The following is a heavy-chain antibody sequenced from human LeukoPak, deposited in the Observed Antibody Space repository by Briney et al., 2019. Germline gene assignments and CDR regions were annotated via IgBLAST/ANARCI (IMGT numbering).Heavy chain of an antibody. CDR2: ISAFNGNT. D-gene: IGHD2-15*01. Sequence: GASVTVSFTASGYIFTSFGISWVRQAPGQGLEWMGWISAFNGNTDFAQNLQDRITMTIDISTNTAYMELRSLRSDDAAVYFCARDGGWLDPWGQGTLVTVSS. V-gene: IGHV1-18*01. CDR3: ARDGGWLDP. J-gene: IGHJ5*02. CDR1: GYIFTSFG.